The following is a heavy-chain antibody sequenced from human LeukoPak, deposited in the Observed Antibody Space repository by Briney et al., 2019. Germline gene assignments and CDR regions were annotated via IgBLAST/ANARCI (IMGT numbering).Heavy chain of an antibody. CDR1: GFTFSSYA. D-gene: IGHD2-2*01. Sequence: GGSLRLSCAASGFTFSSYAMHWVRQAPGKGLEWVAVISYDGSNKYYADSVKGRFTISRDNAKNTLYLQMNSLRAEDTAVYYCARVGCSSTSCPDYYYYGMDVWGQGTTVTVSS. J-gene: IGHJ6*02. CDR3: ARVGCSSTSCPDYYYYGMDV. V-gene: IGHV3-30*04. CDR2: ISYDGSNK.